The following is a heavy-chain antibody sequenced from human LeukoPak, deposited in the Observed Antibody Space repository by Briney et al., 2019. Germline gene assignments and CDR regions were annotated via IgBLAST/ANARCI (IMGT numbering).Heavy chain of an antibody. V-gene: IGHV3-7*03. J-gene: IGHJ4*02. CDR1: GIAFSSYW. CDR3: VKSLGNPDIES. D-gene: IGHD2-15*01. Sequence: GGSLRLSCAASGIAFSSYWMTWVRQGPATGPEWVANINPDGSQNYYMDSVKGRFTSSRDNIKNLVYLQMNSLRDEDTAIYYCVKSLGNPDIESWGQGTQVTVSS. CDR2: INPDGSQN.